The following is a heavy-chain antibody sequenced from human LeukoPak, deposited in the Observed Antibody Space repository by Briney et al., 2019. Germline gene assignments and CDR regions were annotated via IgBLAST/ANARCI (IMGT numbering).Heavy chain of an antibody. CDR3: ATAIYGDHKAYYYYYMDV. Sequence: ASVKVSCKASGYTFTSYDINWVRQATGQGLEWMGWMNPNSGNTGYAQKFQGRVTMTRNTSISTAYMELSSLRSQDTAVYYCATAIYGDHKAYYYYYMDVWGKGTTVTVSS. V-gene: IGHV1-8*01. CDR2: MNPNSGNT. J-gene: IGHJ6*03. CDR1: GYTFTSYD. D-gene: IGHD4-17*01.